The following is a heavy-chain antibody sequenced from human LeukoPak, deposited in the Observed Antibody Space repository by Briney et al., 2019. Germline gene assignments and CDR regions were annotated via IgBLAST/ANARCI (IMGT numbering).Heavy chain of an antibody. CDR1: GFTFSSYA. Sequence: GGSLRLSCAASGFTFSSYAMHWVRQAPGKGLEYVSAISSNGGSTYYANSVKGRFTISRDNSKNTLYLQMGSLRAEDMAVYYCARDRSTRRGGNWFDPWAQGTLVTVSS. V-gene: IGHV3-64*01. J-gene: IGHJ5*02. D-gene: IGHD2-2*01. CDR2: ISSNGGST. CDR3: ARDRSTRRGGNWFDP.